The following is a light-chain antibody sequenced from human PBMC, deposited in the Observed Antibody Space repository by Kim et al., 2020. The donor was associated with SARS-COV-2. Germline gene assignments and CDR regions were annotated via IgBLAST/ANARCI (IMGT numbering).Light chain of an antibody. CDR3: QQSHSNPRT. J-gene: IGKJ1*01. V-gene: IGKV1-39*01. CDR1: QSISIY. Sequence: DIQMTQSPFSLSAFVGDRVTITCRASQSISIYLNWYQQKPGKAPKALISAASSLQSGVPSRFSGSGSGTDFTLTISSLQPEDFATYYCQQSHSNPRTFGQGTKVDNK. CDR2: AAS.